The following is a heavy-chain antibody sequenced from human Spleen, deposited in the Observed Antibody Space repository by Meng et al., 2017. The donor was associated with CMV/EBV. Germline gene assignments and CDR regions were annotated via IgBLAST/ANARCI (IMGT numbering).Heavy chain of an antibody. CDR1: GGTFNTYT. CDR2: IIPFLGEP. D-gene: IGHD3-10*01. CDR3: AGRGPYGRALDI. J-gene: IGHJ3*02. V-gene: IGHV1-69*02. Sequence: SCKASGGTFNTYTFSWVRQAPGRGLEWMGGIIPFLGEPNYAQIFQGRVTITADRSTTAYMELSSLRSEDTAVYYCAGRGPYGRALDIWGQGTMVTVSS.